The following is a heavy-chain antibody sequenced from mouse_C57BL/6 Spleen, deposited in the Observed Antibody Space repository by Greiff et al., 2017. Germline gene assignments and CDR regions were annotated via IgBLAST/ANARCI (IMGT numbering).Heavy chain of an antibody. D-gene: IGHD2-4*01. CDR2: ISSGGDYI. V-gene: IGHV5-9-1*02. CDR3: TREGDYGGNYAMDY. CDR1: GFTFSSYA. Sequence: EVQLVASGEGLVKPGGSLKLSCAASGFTFSSYAMSWVRQTPEKRLEWVAYISSGGDYIYYADTVKGRFTISRDNARNTLYLQMSSLKSEDTAMYYCTREGDYGGNYAMDYWGQGTSVTVSS. J-gene: IGHJ4*01.